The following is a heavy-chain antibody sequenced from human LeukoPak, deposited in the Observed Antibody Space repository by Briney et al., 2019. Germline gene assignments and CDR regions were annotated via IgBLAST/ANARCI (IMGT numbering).Heavy chain of an antibody. CDR1: GFTFSSYW. D-gene: IGHD1-26*01. J-gene: IGHJ4*02. CDR3: AKDQALFFFIVGATPFDY. V-gene: IGHV3-7*03. Sequence: PGGSLRLSCAASGFTFSSYWMSWVRQAPGKGLEWVANIKKDESEKYYVDSVKGRFTISRDNAKKSLYLQMNSLRAEDTAVYYCAKDQALFFFIVGATPFDYWGQGTLVTVSS. CDR2: IKKDESEK.